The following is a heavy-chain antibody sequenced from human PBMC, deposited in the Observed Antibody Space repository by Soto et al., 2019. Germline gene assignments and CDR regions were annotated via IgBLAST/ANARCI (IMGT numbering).Heavy chain of an antibody. Sequence: SETLSLTCAVSGGSISSGGYSWSWIRQPPGKGLEWIGYIYHNGRTYYNTSLKSRVTISVDRSKNQFSLKLSSVTAADTAVYYRARVPDYWGQGTLVT. D-gene: IGHD2-2*01. V-gene: IGHV4-30-2*01. CDR1: GGSISSGGYS. J-gene: IGHJ4*02. CDR3: ARVPDY. CDR2: IYHNGRT.